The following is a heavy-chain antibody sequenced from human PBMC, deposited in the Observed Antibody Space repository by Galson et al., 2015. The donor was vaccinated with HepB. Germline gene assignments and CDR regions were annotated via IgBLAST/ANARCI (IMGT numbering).Heavy chain of an antibody. V-gene: IGHV4-39*01. CDR2: IYYSGNT. D-gene: IGHD5-12*01. Sequence: ETLSLTCSVSGGSIVSTRYYWGWVRQSPGKGLEWIGTIYYSGNTFYSPSLQSRVTMSVDTSKKQLSLNLSSVTAADTAVYYCARSSDMVATYYWGQGTLVTVSS. CDR1: GGSIVSTRYY. CDR3: ARSSDMVATYY. J-gene: IGHJ4*02.